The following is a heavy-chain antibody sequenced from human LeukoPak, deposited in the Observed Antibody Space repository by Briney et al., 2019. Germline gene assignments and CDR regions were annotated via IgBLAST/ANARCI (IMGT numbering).Heavy chain of an antibody. D-gene: IGHD3-3*01. Sequence: GGSLRLSCAASGSTFDDYGMSWVRQAPGKGLEWVPGINWNGGSTGYADSVKGRFTISRDNAKNSLYLQMNSLRAEDTALYYCAIQYYDFWSGSIYWGQGTLVTVSS. J-gene: IGHJ4*02. CDR1: GSTFDDYG. CDR2: INWNGGST. V-gene: IGHV3-20*04. CDR3: AIQYYDFWSGSIY.